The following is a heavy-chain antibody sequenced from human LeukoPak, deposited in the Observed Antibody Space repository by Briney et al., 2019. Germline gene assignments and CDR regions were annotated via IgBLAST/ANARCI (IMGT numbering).Heavy chain of an antibody. CDR1: GFTFSDYY. D-gene: IGHD3-16*01. CDR2: IYDSGST. J-gene: IGHJ5*02. Sequence: GSLRLSCAASGFTFSDYYMSWFRQPPGKGLEWIGSIYDSGSTYYNPSLESRVTISVDTSKNQFSLKLNSVTAADTAVYYCARHYGPWGQGTLVTVSS. CDR3: ARHYGP. V-gene: IGHV4-38-2*01.